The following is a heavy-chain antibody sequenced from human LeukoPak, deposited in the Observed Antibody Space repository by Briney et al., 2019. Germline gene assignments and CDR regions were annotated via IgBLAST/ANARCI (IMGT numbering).Heavy chain of an antibody. Sequence: SETLSLTCTVSGGSISSSSYYWSWIRQPPGKGLEWIGYIYYSGSTNYNPSLKSRVTISVDTSKNQFSLKLSSVTAADTAVYYCARVETRRTWFDPWGQGTLVTVSS. J-gene: IGHJ5*02. D-gene: IGHD1-14*01. CDR3: ARVETRRTWFDP. CDR1: GGSISSSSYY. CDR2: IYYSGST. V-gene: IGHV4-61*01.